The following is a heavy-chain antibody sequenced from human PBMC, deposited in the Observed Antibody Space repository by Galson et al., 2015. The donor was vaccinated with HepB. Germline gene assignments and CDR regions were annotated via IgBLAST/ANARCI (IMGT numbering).Heavy chain of an antibody. CDR1: GLNCCRST. CDR3: AKVLGRPYYYDSSGYPQY. V-gene: IGHV3-30*16. J-gene: IGHJ4*02. Sequence: SGLNCCRSTLLCARRPSCIHQISIAVPSYDRHHIYHPVSVNGSFTVSRDNSNNTLYLQMNSLRAEDTAVYYCAKVLGRPYYYDSSGYPQYWGQGTLVTVSS. D-gene: IGHD3-22*01. CDR2: PSYDRHHI.